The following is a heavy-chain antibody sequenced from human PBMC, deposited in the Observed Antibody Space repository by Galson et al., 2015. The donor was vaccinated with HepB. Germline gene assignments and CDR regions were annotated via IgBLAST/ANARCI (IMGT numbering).Heavy chain of an antibody. CDR2: ISEGGDIT. Sequence: SLRLSCAASGFSFGTYAMHWIRQAPGRGLEWVSGISEGGDITNYADSVMGRFTISRDNSKNTLYLQMNSLRVEDTAVYYCARLWAVTPQDAFDIWGQGTMVTVSS. V-gene: IGHV3-23*01. D-gene: IGHD2-21*01. CDR1: GFSFGTYA. J-gene: IGHJ3*02. CDR3: ARLWAVTPQDAFDI.